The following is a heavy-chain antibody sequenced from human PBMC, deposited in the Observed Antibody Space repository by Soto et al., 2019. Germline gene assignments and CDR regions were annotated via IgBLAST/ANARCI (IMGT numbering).Heavy chain of an antibody. V-gene: IGHV1-3*01. Sequence: ASVKVSCKASGYTFTSYAMHWVRQAPGQRLEWMGWINAGNGNTKYSQKFQGRVTITRDTSASTAYMELSSLRSEDTAVYYCAREKVDVVVVAATQRNWYWFDPWGQGTLVTVSS. D-gene: IGHD2-15*01. J-gene: IGHJ5*02. CDR2: INAGNGNT. CDR1: GYTFTSYA. CDR3: AREKVDVVVVAATQRNWYWFDP.